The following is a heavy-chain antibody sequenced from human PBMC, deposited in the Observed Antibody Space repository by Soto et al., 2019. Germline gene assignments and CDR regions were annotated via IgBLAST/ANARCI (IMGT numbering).Heavy chain of an antibody. V-gene: IGHV1-3*04. CDR3: ASEPMVLSRDDVFDV. D-gene: IGHD3-10*01. J-gene: IGHJ3*01. CDR2: VHTGNGDT. Sequence: QVQLVQSGAEVKKPGASVKVSCKASGYTFTRYAIHWVRLAPGQGLQWMGWVHTGNGDTKYSQTFQGRVTLTRDTSASTAYMELSSLTSEDTAIYYCASEPMVLSRDDVFDVWGQGTMVTVSS. CDR1: GYTFTRYA.